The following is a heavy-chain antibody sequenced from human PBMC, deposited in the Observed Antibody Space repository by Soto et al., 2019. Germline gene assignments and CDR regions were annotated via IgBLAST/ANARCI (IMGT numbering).Heavy chain of an antibody. V-gene: IGHV3-23*01. D-gene: IGHD3-9*01. Sequence: PGGSLRLCCAASGFTFSSFAMSWVRQAPEKGLEWVSSISDSGRSTYYEDSVRGRFTISRDNSKNTLYLQMNSLRAEDTAVYYCAKHLDDILTGHDYWGQGTLVTVPQ. CDR1: GFTFSSFA. CDR3: AKHLDDILTGHDY. CDR2: ISDSGRST. J-gene: IGHJ4*02.